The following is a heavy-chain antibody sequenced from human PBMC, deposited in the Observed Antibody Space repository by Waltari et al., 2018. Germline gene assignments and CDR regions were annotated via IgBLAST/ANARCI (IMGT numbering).Heavy chain of an antibody. V-gene: IGHV1-2*02. J-gene: IGHJ4*02. CDR3: ARAYEYSSRSVGY. D-gene: IGHD6-13*01. CDR2: INPNSGGT. Sequence: GHGLEWMGWINPNSGGTNYAQKFQGRVTMTRDTAISTAYMELSRRRSDDTAVYYCARAYEYSSRSVGYWGQGTLVTVSS.